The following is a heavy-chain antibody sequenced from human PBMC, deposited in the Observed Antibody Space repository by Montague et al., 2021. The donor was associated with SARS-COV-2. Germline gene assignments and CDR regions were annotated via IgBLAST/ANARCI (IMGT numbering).Heavy chain of an antibody. Sequence: SETLSLTCTVSGGSISSSSYYWGWIRQPPGKGLEWIGSIYYSGSTYYXPSLKSRVTISVDTSKNQFSLKLSSVTAADTAVYYCARVISRQNNIVVVGLYYFDYWGQGTLATVSS. V-gene: IGHV4-39*07. CDR2: IYYSGST. CDR1: GGSISSSSYY. J-gene: IGHJ4*02. D-gene: IGHD2-15*01. CDR3: ARVISRQNNIVVVGLYYFDY.